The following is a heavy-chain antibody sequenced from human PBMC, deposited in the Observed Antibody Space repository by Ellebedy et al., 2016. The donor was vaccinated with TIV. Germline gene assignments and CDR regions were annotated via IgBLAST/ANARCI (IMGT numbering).Heavy chain of an antibody. CDR3: ARFPGPLRRNYYYYMDV. CDR1: GYTFTNYG. D-gene: IGHD4-17*01. J-gene: IGHJ6*03. V-gene: IGHV1-18*01. CDR2: ISGYNGNT. Sequence: ASVKVSXXASGYTFTNYGISWVRQAPGQGLELMGWISGYNGNTNYAQKLQGRVTMTTDTSTSTADMELRSLRSDDTAVYYCARFPGPLRRNYYYYMDVWGKGTTVTVSS.